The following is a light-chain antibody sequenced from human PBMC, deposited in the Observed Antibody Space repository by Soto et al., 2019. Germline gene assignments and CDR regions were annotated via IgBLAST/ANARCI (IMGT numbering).Light chain of an antibody. J-gene: IGLJ2*01. CDR3: AAWDDSQNGPV. Sequence: QSALTQPPSASGTPGQRVTISCSGSSSNIGSNTVNWYQQLPGTAPKLLIYSNNQRPSGVPDRFSGSKSGTSASLAISGLQSEDEADYYCAAWDDSQNGPVFGGGTKLTVL. V-gene: IGLV1-44*01. CDR1: SSNIGSNT. CDR2: SNN.